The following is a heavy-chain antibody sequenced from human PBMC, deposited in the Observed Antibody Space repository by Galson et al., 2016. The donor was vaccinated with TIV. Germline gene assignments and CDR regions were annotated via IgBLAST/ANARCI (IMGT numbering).Heavy chain of an antibody. J-gene: IGHJ4*02. CDR1: GFTFSNYW. CDR2: IKEDGSEK. CDR3: ARRGSDSDY. D-gene: IGHD2-21*01. Sequence: SLRLSCAVSGFTFSNYWMTWVRQAPGKGLEWVANIKEDGSEKNYVDLVKGRFTISRDNAKNSLYLQMNSVRAEDTAVYYCARRGSDSDYWGQGTLVTVSS. V-gene: IGHV3-7*01.